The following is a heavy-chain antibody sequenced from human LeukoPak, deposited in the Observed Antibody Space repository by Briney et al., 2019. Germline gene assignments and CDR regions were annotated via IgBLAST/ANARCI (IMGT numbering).Heavy chain of an antibody. D-gene: IGHD3-10*01. CDR2: ISWNSGSI. CDR3: AKDSHYGSGSYYDY. Sequence: PGGSLRLSCAASGFTFDDYAMHWVRQAPGKGLEWVSGISWNSGSIGYADSVKDRFTISRDNAKNSLYLQMNSLRAEDTALYYCAKDSHYGSGSYYDYWGQGTLVTVSS. J-gene: IGHJ4*02. V-gene: IGHV3-9*01. CDR1: GFTFDDYA.